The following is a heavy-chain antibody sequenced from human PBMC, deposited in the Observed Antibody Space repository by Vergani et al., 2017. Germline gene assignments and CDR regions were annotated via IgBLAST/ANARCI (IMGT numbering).Heavy chain of an antibody. J-gene: IGHJ4*02. CDR1: GFTLSNYD. CDR2: IQFDGSNQ. V-gene: IGHV3-30*02. D-gene: IGHD3-16*01. Sequence: QVQLVESGGGVVQRGGSLRLTCATSGFTLSNYDMQRIRQGPGKGLEFVAFIQFDGSNQYYADSVKGRFTLSRDFSKNTLYLQMNSLRTDDTATYYCAKHFRVWGIDYWGQGTQVTVSS. CDR3: AKHFRVWGIDY.